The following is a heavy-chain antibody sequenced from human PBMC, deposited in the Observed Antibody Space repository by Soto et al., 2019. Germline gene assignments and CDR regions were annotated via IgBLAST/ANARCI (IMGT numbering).Heavy chain of an antibody. CDR1: GYTFTSHW. V-gene: IGHV5-51*01. Sequence: PGASLKISCKGSGYTFTSHWIAWVRQMPGKGLEWMGIMYPGESDTRYSPSFKGQVTISAGKSISTAYLQWSSLKASDTAMYYCARIYSGTYRLDVWGQGTTVTVSS. J-gene: IGHJ6*02. CDR3: ARIYSGTYRLDV. D-gene: IGHD1-26*01. CDR2: MYPGESDT.